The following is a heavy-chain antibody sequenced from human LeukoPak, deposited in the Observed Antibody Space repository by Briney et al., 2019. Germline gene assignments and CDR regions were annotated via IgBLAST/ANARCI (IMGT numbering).Heavy chain of an antibody. D-gene: IGHD1-26*01. CDR2: ISSTSTYI. Sequence: GGSLRRSCAVSGLTFSGYSMNWVRQAPGKGLEWVSSISSTSTYIYYADSVKGRFTISRDNAKNSLSLQINSLRAEDTAVYYCASTPSVGDYYPWYFDFWGRGTLVTVSS. CDR1: GLTFSGYS. J-gene: IGHJ2*01. V-gene: IGHV3-21*01. CDR3: ASTPSVGDYYPWYFDF.